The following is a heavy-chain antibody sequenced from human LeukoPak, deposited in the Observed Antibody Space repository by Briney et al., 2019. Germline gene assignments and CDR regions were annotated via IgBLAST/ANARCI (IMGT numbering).Heavy chain of an antibody. CDR2: ISYDGSNK. CDR3: ARGHYYGSGSYYHY. J-gene: IGHJ4*02. V-gene: IGHV3-30-3*01. CDR1: GFTFSSYA. D-gene: IGHD3-10*01. Sequence: GGSLRLSCSASGFTFSSYAMHWVRQAPGKGLEWVAVISYDGSNKYYADSVKGRFTISRDNSKNTLYLQMNSLRAEDTAVYYCARGHYYGSGSYYHYWGQGTLVTVSS.